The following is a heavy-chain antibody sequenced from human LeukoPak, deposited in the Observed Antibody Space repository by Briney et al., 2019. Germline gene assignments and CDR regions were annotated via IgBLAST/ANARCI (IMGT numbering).Heavy chain of an antibody. V-gene: IGHV3-23*01. J-gene: IGHJ4*02. CDR3: AKGPGPYYYDSSPGGDY. CDR2: ISGSGGST. CDR1: GFTFSSYA. D-gene: IGHD3-22*01. Sequence: GGSLRLSCAAAGFTFSSYAMSWVRQAPGKGLEGVSAISGSGGSTYYSDSVKGRFTISRDNSKNTLYLQMNSLRAEDTAVYYCAKGPGPYYYDSSPGGDYWGQGTLVTVSS.